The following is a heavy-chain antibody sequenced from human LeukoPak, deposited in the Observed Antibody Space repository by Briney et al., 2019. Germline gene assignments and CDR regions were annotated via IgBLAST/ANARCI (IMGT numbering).Heavy chain of an antibody. V-gene: IGHV3-11*04. CDR2: ISSSGSTI. CDR1: GFTFSDYY. J-gene: IGHJ5*02. CDR3: ARVGRIAAAILFDP. D-gene: IGHD6-13*01. Sequence: GGSLRLSCAASGFTFSDYYMSWIRQAPGKGLEWVSYISSSGSTIYYADSVKGRFTISRDNAKNSLYLQMNSLRAEDTAVYYCARVGRIAAAILFDPWGQGTLVTVSS.